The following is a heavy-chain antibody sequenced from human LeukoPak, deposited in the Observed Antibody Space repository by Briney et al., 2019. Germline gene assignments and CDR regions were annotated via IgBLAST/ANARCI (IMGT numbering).Heavy chain of an antibody. CDR1: GFTFSSYS. CDR3: ARDLLYSGSYYSPYYFDY. J-gene: IGHJ4*02. D-gene: IGHD1-26*01. Sequence: GGSLRLSCAASGFTFSSYSMNWVRQAPGKGLEWVSSISSSSSYIYYADSVKGRFTVSRDNAKNSLYLQMNSLRAEDTAVYYCARDLLYSGSYYSPYYFDYWGQGTLVTVSS. V-gene: IGHV3-21*01. CDR2: ISSSSSYI.